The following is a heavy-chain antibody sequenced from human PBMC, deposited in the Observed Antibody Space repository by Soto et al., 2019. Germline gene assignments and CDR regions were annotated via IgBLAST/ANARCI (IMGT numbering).Heavy chain of an antibody. CDR3: ARGAGDCSGYQFDY. CDR2: INPRGGST. CDR1: GYTFNSYY. Sequence: ASVKVSCKASGYTFNSYYMHWVRQAPGQGLEWMGIINPRGGSTSYAQQFQGTVTMTSDTSTRTVYMELSSLRSEDTAVYYCARGAGDCSGYQFDYWGQGTLVTVSS. D-gene: IGHD3-22*01. V-gene: IGHV1-46*02. J-gene: IGHJ4*02.